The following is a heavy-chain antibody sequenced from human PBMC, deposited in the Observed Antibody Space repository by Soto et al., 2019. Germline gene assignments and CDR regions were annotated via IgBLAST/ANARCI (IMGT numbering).Heavy chain of an antibody. CDR2: IYYSGNI. J-gene: IGHJ5*02. V-gene: IGHV4-61*01. CDR3: ARGNIAASGTKFDP. D-gene: IGHD6-13*01. CDR1: GDSVTSRSYY. Sequence: QVQLRESGPGLVKPSETLSLTCTVSGDSVTSRSYYWTWVRQPPGKGLEWIGYIYYSGNINYNPSLKSRFTISVDTSTNQFSLKLTSVTAADTAIYYCARGNIAASGTKFDPWGQGILVTVSS.